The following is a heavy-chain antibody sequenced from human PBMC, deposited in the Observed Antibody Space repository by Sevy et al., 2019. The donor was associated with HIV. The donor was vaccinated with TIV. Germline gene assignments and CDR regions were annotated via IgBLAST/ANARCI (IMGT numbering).Heavy chain of an antibody. CDR2: ISSSGSTI. D-gene: IGHD3-9*01. J-gene: IGHJ4*02. V-gene: IGHV3-11*01. CDR1: GFTFSDYY. Sequence: GGSLRLSCAASGFTFSDYYMSWVRQAPGKGLEWVSDISSSGSTIYYADSVKGRFTISRDNAKNSLYLQMNSLRAEDTAVYYCARDGGYYDILTGPKYTFDYWGQGTLVTVSS. CDR3: ARDGGYYDILTGPKYTFDY.